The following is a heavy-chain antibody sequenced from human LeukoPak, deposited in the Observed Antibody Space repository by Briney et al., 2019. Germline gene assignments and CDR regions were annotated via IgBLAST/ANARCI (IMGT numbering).Heavy chain of an antibody. CDR1: GYIFSDHW. J-gene: IGHJ4*02. CDR3: ARHSHLGTDYYFDY. Sequence: GESLKISCKGSGYIFSDHWIGWVRQMPGNGLEWMGIMYPGDSETRYSPSFQGQVTFSADKALSTAYLQWSSLKASDTAIYYCARHSHLGTDYYFDYWGQGSLVTVSS. CDR2: MYPGDSET. D-gene: IGHD7-27*01. V-gene: IGHV5-51*01.